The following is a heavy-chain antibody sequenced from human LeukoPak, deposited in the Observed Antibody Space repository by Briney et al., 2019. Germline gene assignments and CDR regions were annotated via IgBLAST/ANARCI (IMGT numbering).Heavy chain of an antibody. D-gene: IGHD3-22*01. CDR1: GFTFSSYG. CDR2: IQFDGSNK. V-gene: IGHV3-30*02. J-gene: IGHJ3*02. Sequence: GGSLRLSCAPSGFTFSSYGMHWVRQAPGKGLEWVAFIQFDGSNKYYADSVKGRFTISRDKSKNTLYLQMNSLRAEDTAVYYCAKHHYDSTGYEAQDAFDIWGQGTMVTVSS. CDR3: AKHHYDSTGYEAQDAFDI.